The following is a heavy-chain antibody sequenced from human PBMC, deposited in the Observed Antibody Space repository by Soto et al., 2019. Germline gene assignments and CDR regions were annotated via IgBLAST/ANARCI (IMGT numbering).Heavy chain of an antibody. CDR1: GFTFSNYA. V-gene: IGHV3-23*01. D-gene: IGHD3-10*01. CDR3: AKDLSPNMGCMDV. J-gene: IGHJ6*02. Sequence: EVQLLESGGDLVQPGGSLRLSCAASGFTFSNYAMSWVRQAPGKGLEWDSSITGRGGTTFYADSVKGRLTISRDNSKNTLYVQMDILRAEDTAVYYCAKDLSPNMGCMDVWGPGTTVTVSS. CDR2: ITGRGGTT.